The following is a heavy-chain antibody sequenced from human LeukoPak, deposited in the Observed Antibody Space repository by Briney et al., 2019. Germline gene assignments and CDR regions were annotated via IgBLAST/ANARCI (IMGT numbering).Heavy chain of an antibody. V-gene: IGHV1-18*01. D-gene: IGHD4-17*01. J-gene: IGHJ4*02. CDR3: ARDNRPGDDYGDWGVDY. CDR2: ISAYNGNT. Sequence: ASVKVSCKASGYTFTSYGISWVRQAPGQELEWMGWISAYNGNTNYAQKLQGRVTMTTDTSTSTAYMELRSLRSDDTAVYYCARDNRPGDDYGDWGVDYWGQGTLVTVSS. CDR1: GYTFTSYG.